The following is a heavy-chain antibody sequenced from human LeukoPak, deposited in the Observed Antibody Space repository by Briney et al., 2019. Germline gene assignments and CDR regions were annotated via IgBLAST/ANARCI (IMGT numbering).Heavy chain of an antibody. CDR2: INWNGGSI. D-gene: IGHD1-26*01. Sequence: GGSLRLSCAASGFTFDDYGMSWVRQAPGKGLEWVSGINWNGGSIGYADSVKGRFTISRDNAKNSLYPQMNSLRAEDTALYYCAKDKGSGSYPSGFDYWGQGTLVTVSS. CDR3: AKDKGSGSYPSGFDY. CDR1: GFTFDDYG. V-gene: IGHV3-20*04. J-gene: IGHJ4*02.